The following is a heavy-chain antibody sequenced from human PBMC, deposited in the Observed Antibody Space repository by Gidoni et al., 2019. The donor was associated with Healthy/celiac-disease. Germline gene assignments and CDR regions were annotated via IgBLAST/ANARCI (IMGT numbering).Heavy chain of an antibody. CDR1: GFTFSSYA. V-gene: IGHV3-30-3*01. Sequence: QVQLVESGGGVVQPGRSLRLSCAASGFTFSSYAMHWVRQAPGKGLEWVAVISYDGSNKYYADSVKGRFTISRDNSKNTLYLQMNSLRAEDTAVYYCAREEGCKCLVWWGQGTLVTVSS. CDR2: ISYDGSNK. J-gene: IGHJ4*02. CDR3: AREEGCKCLVW. D-gene: IGHD2-8*01.